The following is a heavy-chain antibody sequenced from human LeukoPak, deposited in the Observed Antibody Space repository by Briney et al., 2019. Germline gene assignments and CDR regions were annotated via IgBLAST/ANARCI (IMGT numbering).Heavy chain of an antibody. CDR1: GGSINSGSYF. Sequence: SETLSPTCTVSGGSINSGSYFWSWTRQPAGKGLEWIGRIYTSGITNYNSSLMSRATISIDTSKNQFSLKLSSVTAADTAVYYCARSNSGSYRELDYWGQGALVTVSS. CDR3: ARSNSGSYRELDY. V-gene: IGHV4-61*02. D-gene: IGHD1-26*01. CDR2: IYTSGIT. J-gene: IGHJ4*02.